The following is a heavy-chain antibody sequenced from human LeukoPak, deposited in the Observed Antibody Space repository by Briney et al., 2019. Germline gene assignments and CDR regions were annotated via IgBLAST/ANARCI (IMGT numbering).Heavy chain of an antibody. J-gene: IGHJ3*02. CDR1: GGSISSSSYY. V-gene: IGHV4-61*05. CDR2: IYYSGST. CDR3: ARRGLGYAFDI. Sequence: SETLSLTCTVSGGSISSSSYYWGWIRQPPGKGLEWIGYIYYSGSTNYNPSLKSRVTISVDTSKNQFSLKLSSVTAADTAVYYCARRGLGYAFDIWGQGTMVTVSS. D-gene: IGHD3-10*01.